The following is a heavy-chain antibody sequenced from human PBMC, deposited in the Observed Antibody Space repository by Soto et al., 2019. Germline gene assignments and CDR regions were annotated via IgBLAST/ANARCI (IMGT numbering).Heavy chain of an antibody. CDR2: ISGSGGST. CDR3: ARSDTAMEYYYCYGMYV. J-gene: IGHJ6*02. D-gene: IGHD5-18*01. CDR1: GFTFSSYA. Sequence: PGGSLRLSCAASGFTFSSYAMSWVRQAPGKGLEWVSAISGSGGSTYYADSVKGRFTISRDNSKNTLYLQMNSLRAEDTAVYYCARSDTAMEYYYCYGMYVRGRRTTVTVSS. V-gene: IGHV3-23*01.